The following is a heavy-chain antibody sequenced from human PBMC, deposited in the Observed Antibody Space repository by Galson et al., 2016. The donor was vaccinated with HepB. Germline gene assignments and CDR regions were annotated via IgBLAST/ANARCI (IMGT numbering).Heavy chain of an antibody. J-gene: IGHJ4*02. CDR3: ARTQTSVTTSYYFDN. D-gene: IGHD4-17*01. V-gene: IGHV2-70*01. CDR1: GFSLNTRGMC. Sequence: PALVKPTQTVTLTCTFSGFSLNTRGMCVSWIRQPPGKALEWLALIDCEDDKYYSTSLKTRLTISKDTSKNQVVLTVANMDPVDTATYYCARTQTSVTTSYYFDNWGQGTLVTVSS. CDR2: IDCEDDK.